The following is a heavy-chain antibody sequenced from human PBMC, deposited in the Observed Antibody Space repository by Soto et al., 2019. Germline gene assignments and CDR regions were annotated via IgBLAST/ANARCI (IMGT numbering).Heavy chain of an antibody. J-gene: IGHJ4*02. CDR1: GFTVSSHW. Sequence: EVQLVESGGGLVQPGGSLRLSCAGSGFTVSSHWMHWVRQAPGKGLVWVSRINNDGSTTTYADSVKGRFTISRDNAKNTLYMQMNSLGAEDTAVYYCAITYSSSCVAFDYWGQGTLVIVSS. D-gene: IGHD6-19*01. V-gene: IGHV3-74*01. CDR2: INNDGSTT. CDR3: AITYSSSCVAFDY.